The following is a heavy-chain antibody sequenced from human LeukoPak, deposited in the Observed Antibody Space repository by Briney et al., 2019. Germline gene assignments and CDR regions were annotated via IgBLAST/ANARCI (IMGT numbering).Heavy chain of an antibody. J-gene: IGHJ4*02. V-gene: IGHV3-23*01. CDR3: AKESSGLPPLDYFDY. Sequence: TGGSLRLSCAASEFTFNRYDMSWVRQAPGKGLEWVSTISGSGERTYYADSVKGRFTISRDNSKNTLYLQMNSLRAEDTAVYYCAKESSGLPPLDYFDYWGQGTLVTVSS. D-gene: IGHD3-10*01. CDR2: ISGSGERT. CDR1: EFTFNRYD.